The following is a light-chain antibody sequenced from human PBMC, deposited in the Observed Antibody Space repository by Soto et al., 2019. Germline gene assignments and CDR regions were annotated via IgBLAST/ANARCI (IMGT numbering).Light chain of an antibody. Sequence: QPVLTQSPSASASLGASVKLTCTLSSGHSNNAIAWHQQQPEKGPRYLMKVNSDGSHSKGDGIPDRFSGSSSGAERYLTISSLQSEDEADYYCQTWGTGILVFGGGTKLTDL. V-gene: IGLV4-69*01. CDR1: SGHSNNA. CDR2: VNSDGSH. CDR3: QTWGTGILV. J-gene: IGLJ2*01.